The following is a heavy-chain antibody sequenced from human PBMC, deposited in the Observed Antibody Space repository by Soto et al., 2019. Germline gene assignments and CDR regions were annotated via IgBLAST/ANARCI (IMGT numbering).Heavy chain of an antibody. V-gene: IGHV1-2*02. J-gene: IGHJ3*02. D-gene: IGHD3-10*01. Sequence: QVQLVQSGAEVKKPGASVKVSCKASGYTFTGHYMHWVRQAPGQGREWMGWINPNSVGTNYAQKFQGRVTMTRDTSISTAYMELSRLRSDDTVVYYCAREPMVRAAHGFDIWGQGTMVTVSS. CDR2: INPNSVGT. CDR3: AREPMVRAAHGFDI. CDR1: GYTFTGHY.